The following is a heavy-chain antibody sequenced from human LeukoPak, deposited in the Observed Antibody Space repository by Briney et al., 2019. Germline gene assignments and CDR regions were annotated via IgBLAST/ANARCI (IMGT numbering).Heavy chain of an antibody. V-gene: IGHV3-23*01. J-gene: IGHJ4*02. D-gene: IGHD3-10*01. CDR3: AKDSYYGPGSYYFYFDY. CDR2: ISGVGGST. CDR1: GFTFSSYT. Sequence: PGGSLRLSCAASGFTFSSYTMSWGRQAPGEGLEWVSAISGVGGSTYYADSVKGRFTISRDNSKNTLYLQMDSLRAEDTAVYYCAKDSYYGPGSYYFYFDYWGQGTLVTVSS.